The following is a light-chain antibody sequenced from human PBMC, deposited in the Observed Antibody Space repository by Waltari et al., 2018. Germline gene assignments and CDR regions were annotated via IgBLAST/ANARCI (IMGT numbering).Light chain of an antibody. CDR3: LQHRDYPVT. CDR2: TAS. CDR1: QDVTTY. Sequence: DIQMTQSPSSLSAPVGDSVTITCRASQDVTTYLVWIQQRPGKAPKRLVYTASSLQSGVPARFSGSGSGTEFTLTISSLQPEDSATYYCLQHRDYPVTFGGGTTV. V-gene: IGKV1-17*01. J-gene: IGKJ4*01.